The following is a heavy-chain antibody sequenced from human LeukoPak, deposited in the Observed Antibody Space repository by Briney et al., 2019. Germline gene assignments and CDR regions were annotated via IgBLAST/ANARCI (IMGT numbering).Heavy chain of an antibody. CDR3: ARGGQPDAFDI. Sequence: ASVKVSFKASGYTFTSYYMHWVRQAPGQGLEWVGIINPSGGRTSYAQKFQGRVTMTKDTSTRTVYMELGSLRSEDTAVYYCARGGQPDAFDIWGQGTMVTVSS. CDR1: GYTFTSYY. D-gene: IGHD3-16*01. J-gene: IGHJ3*02. CDR2: INPSGGRT. V-gene: IGHV1-46*01.